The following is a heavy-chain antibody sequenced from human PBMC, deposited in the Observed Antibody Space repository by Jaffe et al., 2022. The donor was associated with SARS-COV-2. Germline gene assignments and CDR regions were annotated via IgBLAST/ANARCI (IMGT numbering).Heavy chain of an antibody. V-gene: IGHV4-59*01. D-gene: IGHD3-16*01. CDR1: GGSISSSY. CDR3: VRDGGISTRDPYNWFDP. J-gene: IGHJ5*02. CDR2: IYYSGST. Sequence: QVQLQESGPGLVKPSETLSLTCTVSGGSISSSYWSWIRQPPGKGLEWIGYIYYSGSTSYNPSLKSRVTVSVDTSKNQFSLKLSSVTPADTAVYYCVRDGGISTRDPYNWFDPWGLGTLVTVSS.